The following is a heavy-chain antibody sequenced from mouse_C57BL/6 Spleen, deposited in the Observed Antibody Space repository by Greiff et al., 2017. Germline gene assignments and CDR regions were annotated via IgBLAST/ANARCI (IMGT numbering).Heavy chain of an antibody. CDR1: GYAFSSYW. CDR3: ARSAITTGFDY. Sequence: QVQLQQSGAELVKPGASVKISCKASGYAFSSYWMNWVKQRPGKGLEWIGQIYPGDGDTNYNGKFKGKATLTADKSSSTAYMQLSSLTSEDSAVYFCARSAITTGFDYWGQGTTLTVSS. CDR2: IYPGDGDT. D-gene: IGHD1-1*01. V-gene: IGHV1-80*01. J-gene: IGHJ2*01.